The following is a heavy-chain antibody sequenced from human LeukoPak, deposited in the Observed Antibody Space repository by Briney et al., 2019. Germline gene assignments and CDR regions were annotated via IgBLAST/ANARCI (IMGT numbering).Heavy chain of an antibody. CDR1: GFTFGDHA. D-gene: IGHD3-16*01. V-gene: IGHV3-49*03. J-gene: IGHJ4*02. CDR3: TRAVWDTYYFDY. CDR2: IRSKAYGGTT. Sequence: GGSLRLSCTASGFTFGDHAMSWFRQAPGKGLEWVGFIRSKAYGGTTEYAASVKGRFTISRDDSKSIAYLQMNSLKTEDTAVYYCTRAVWDTYYFDYWGQGTLVTVSS.